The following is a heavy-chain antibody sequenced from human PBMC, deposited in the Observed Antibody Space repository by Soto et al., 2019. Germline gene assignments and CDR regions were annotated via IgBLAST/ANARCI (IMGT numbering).Heavy chain of an antibody. CDR3: ARTSGYSFYYY. CDR1: GYTFTSYA. D-gene: IGHD3-3*01. V-gene: IGHV1-3*01. J-gene: IGHJ4*02. CDR2: INAGNGNT. Sequence: QVQRVQSGAEVKKPGASVKVSCKTSGYTFTSYAMHGVRQAPGKRLEWMGWINAGNGNTKYSQQVQGRVTITRDTSASTAYMELSSMRSEDTAVDYCARTSGYSFYYYWGQGTLVTVSS.